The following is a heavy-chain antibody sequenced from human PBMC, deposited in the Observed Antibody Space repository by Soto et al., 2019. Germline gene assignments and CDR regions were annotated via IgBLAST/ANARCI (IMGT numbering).Heavy chain of an antibody. V-gene: IGHV1-69*06. CDR1: GGTFSSYA. D-gene: IGHD3-22*01. CDR3: ARKYYYDSSGYYSALYYFDY. J-gene: IGHJ4*02. Sequence: SVKVSCKASGGTFSSYAISWVRQAPGQGLEWMGGIIPIFGTANYAQKFQGRVTITADKSTSTAYMELSSLRSEDTAVYYCARKYYYDSSGYYSALYYFDYWGQGTLVTVSS. CDR2: IIPIFGTA.